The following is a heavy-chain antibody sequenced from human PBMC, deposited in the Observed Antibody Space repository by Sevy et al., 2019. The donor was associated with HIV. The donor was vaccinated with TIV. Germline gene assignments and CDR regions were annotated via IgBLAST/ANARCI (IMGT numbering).Heavy chain of an antibody. CDR2: MRQDGLTT. CDR1: IFTFNIYV. V-gene: IGHV3-30*02. J-gene: IGHJ3*02. CDR3: TRETTYYDASGPVPGDI. Sequence: GGSLRLSCAASIFTFNIYVMQWVRQAPGKGLEWVAYMRQDGLTTYYADSVKGRFTISRDSSKNTLYLQMNSLRIEDAALYYCTRETTYYDASGPVPGDIWGQGTMVTVSS. D-gene: IGHD3-16*01.